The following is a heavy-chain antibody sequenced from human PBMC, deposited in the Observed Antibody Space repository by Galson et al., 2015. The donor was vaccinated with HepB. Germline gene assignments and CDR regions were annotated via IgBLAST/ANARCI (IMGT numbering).Heavy chain of an antibody. Sequence: LSLTCTVSGGSISSYYWSWIRQPPGKGLEWIGYIYYSGSTNYNPSLKSRVTISVDTSKNQFSLKLSSVTAADTAVYYCAREVGHSSGWYDFWYFDLWGRGTLVTVSS. CDR3: AREVGHSSGWYDFWYFDL. V-gene: IGHV4-59*01. J-gene: IGHJ2*01. CDR2: IYYSGST. CDR1: GGSISSYY. D-gene: IGHD6-19*01.